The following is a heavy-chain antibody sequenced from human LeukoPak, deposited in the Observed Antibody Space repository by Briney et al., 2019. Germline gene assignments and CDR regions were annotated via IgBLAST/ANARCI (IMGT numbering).Heavy chain of an antibody. J-gene: IGHJ6*03. CDR2: ISAYNGNT. D-gene: IGHD3-10*01. Sequence: ASVKVSCKASGYTFTSYGISWVRQAPGQGLEWMGWISAYNGNTNYAQKLQGRVTMTTDTSTSTASMELRSLRSDDTAVYYCARFPGQPWFGERKDYYYYYYMDVWGKGTTVTVSS. CDR1: GYTFTSYG. CDR3: ARFPGQPWFGERKDYYYYYYMDV. V-gene: IGHV1-18*01.